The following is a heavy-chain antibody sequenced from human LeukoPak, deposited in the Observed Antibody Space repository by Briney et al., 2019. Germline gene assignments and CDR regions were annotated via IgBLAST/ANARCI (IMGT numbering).Heavy chain of an antibody. V-gene: IGHV4-39*01. J-gene: IGHJ4*02. CDR1: GGSISSSSYY. CDR3: ARDSSGWSFFPAYGY. Sequence: SETLSLTCTVSGGSISSSSYYWGWIRQPPGKGLEWIGSIYYSGSTYYNPSLKSRVTISVDTSKSQFSLKLSSVTAADTAVYYCARDSSGWSFFPAYGYWGQGTLVTVSS. D-gene: IGHD6-19*01. CDR2: IYYSGST.